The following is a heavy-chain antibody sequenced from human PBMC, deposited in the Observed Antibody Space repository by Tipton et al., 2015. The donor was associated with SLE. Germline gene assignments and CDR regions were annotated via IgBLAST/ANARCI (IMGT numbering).Heavy chain of an antibody. CDR1: GFTFSTYW. CDR2: IKQDGSEK. Sequence: SLRLSCAASGFTFSTYWMSWVRQAPGKGLEWVAHIKQDGSEKYYVDSVKGRFTISRDNTKNSLCLQMNSLRAEDTAVYYCASGGGDDFDYWGQGTRVTVSS. D-gene: IGHD2-21*01. J-gene: IGHJ4*02. V-gene: IGHV3-7*01. CDR3: ASGGGDDFDY.